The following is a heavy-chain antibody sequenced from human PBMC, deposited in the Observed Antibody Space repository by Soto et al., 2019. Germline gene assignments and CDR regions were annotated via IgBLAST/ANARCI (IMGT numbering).Heavy chain of an antibody. J-gene: IGHJ5*02. Sequence: EVQLVESGGGLVQPGGSLRLSCSASGFAFRIYEMDWVRQAPGKGLEWVSYIDTSGSPIYYADSVEGRFTISRDNTKNSLYLHMSSLRVEDTAVYYCVRDLELRGASLDPWGQGTLVTVSS. CDR1: GFAFRIYE. V-gene: IGHV3-48*03. D-gene: IGHD1-26*01. CDR2: IDTSGSPI. CDR3: VRDLELRGASLDP.